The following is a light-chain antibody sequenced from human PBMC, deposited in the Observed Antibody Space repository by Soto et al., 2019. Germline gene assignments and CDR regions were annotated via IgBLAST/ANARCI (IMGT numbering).Light chain of an antibody. J-gene: IGKJ1*01. V-gene: IGKV1-6*01. CDR1: QGVRTD. Sequence: AIHMTQSPSSLSASVGDRVTITCRASQGVRTDLGWYQQRPGKAPELLISGASTLQSGVPARFSGSGGGTEFTLTIYSLQPEDTATYYCQQDYNYPLTFGQGTKVEI. CDR3: QQDYNYPLT. CDR2: GAS.